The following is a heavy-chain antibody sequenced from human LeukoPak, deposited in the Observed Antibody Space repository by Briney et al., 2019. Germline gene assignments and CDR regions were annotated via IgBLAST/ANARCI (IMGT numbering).Heavy chain of an antibody. D-gene: IGHD1-26*01. CDR3: ARAFGAENFDY. Sequence: PGESLRLPCPASGFTFSSYAMHWVRQAPGKGLEYVSAFSSNGGSTFYADSVKGRFTISRDNSKNTLYLQMGILRSEDMAVYYCARAFGAENFDYRGQGTLVTVSS. J-gene: IGHJ4*02. V-gene: IGHV3-64*02. CDR2: FSSNGGST. CDR1: GFTFSSYA.